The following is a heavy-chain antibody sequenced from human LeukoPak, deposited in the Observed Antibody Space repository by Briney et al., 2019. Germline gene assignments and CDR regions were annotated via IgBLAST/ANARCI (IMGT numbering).Heavy chain of an antibody. V-gene: IGHV3-7*01. CDR1: GFTFSSYS. Sequence: PGGSLRLSCAASGFTFSSYSMNWVRQAPGKGLEWVANIKEDSRATFYGASVKGRFTISRDNSKSSLYLQMNSLRVEDTAVYYCATTAATAGGPYWGQGTLVTVSS. CDR2: IKEDSRAT. D-gene: IGHD6-13*01. CDR3: ATTAATAGGPY. J-gene: IGHJ4*02.